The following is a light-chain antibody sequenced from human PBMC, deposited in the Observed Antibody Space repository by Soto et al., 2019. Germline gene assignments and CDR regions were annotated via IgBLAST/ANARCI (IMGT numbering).Light chain of an antibody. J-gene: IGKJ5*01. CDR1: QGISSY. V-gene: IGKV1-8*01. CDR2: AAS. Sequence: AIRMTQSPSSLSASTGDRVTITCRASQGISSYLAWYQQKPGKAPKLLLYAASTLQSGVPSRFSGSGSGTDFTLTISCLQSEDFATYYCQPYYSYPLFGQGTRLEIK. CDR3: QPYYSYPL.